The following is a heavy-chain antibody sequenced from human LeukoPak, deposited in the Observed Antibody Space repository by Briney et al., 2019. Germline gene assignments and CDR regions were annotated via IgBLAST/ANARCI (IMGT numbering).Heavy chain of an antibody. V-gene: IGHV4-34*01. CDR3: ARGIIRAMVTPYYFDY. D-gene: IGHD5-18*01. CDR2: INHSGST. CDR1: GGSFSGYY. J-gene: IGHJ4*02. Sequence: SETLSLTCAVYGGSFSGYYWSWIRQPPGKGLEWIGEINHSGSTNYNPSLKSRVTISVDTSKNQFSLKLSSVTAADTAAYYCARGIIRAMVTPYYFDYWGQGTLVTVSS.